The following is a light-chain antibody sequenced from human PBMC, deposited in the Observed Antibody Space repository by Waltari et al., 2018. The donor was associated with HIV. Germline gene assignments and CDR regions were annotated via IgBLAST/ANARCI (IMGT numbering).Light chain of an antibody. CDR1: SSNIGSNT. CDR2: SNN. CDR3: AAWEDRLNAYVV. J-gene: IGLJ2*01. V-gene: IGLV1-44*01. Sequence: QYVLTQPPSASGTPGHRVSISCSGSSSNIGSNTVNWYQHRPGTAPKLLIYSNNQRPSVVPDRFSGTKSGTSAPLAISGLQSEDEADYYCAAWEDRLNAYVVFGGGTKLTVL.